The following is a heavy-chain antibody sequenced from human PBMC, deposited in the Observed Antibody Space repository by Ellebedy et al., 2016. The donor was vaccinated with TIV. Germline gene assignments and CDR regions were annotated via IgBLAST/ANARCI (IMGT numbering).Heavy chain of an antibody. Sequence: PGGSLRLSCAASGFTFSSYALSCVRQAPGNGLAWVSAISGSGGSTYYADSVKGRFTISRDNSKNTLYLQMNSLRAEDTAVYYCAKAYRYNWNYGFDYWGQGTLVTVSS. CDR2: ISGSGGST. CDR3: AKAYRYNWNYGFDY. D-gene: IGHD1-7*01. CDR1: GFTFSSYA. J-gene: IGHJ4*02. V-gene: IGHV3-23*01.